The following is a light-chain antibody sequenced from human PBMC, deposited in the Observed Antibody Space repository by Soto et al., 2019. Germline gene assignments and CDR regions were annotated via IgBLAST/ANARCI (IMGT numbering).Light chain of an antibody. J-gene: IGKJ2*03. V-gene: IGKV3-20*01. CDR2: GTS. Sequence: EIVLTQSPGTLSLSPGERATLSCWTSQSTDTRYIAWYQQRPGQAPRLLIYGTSNSATGIPDRFSGSGSGTDFTLTISRLEPDDFAVYYCQHYDSSSLYSFGQGTKLEIK. CDR3: QHYDSSSLYS. CDR1: QSTDTRY.